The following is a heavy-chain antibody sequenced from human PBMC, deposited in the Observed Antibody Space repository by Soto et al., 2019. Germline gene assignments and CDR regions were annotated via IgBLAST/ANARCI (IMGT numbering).Heavy chain of an antibody. CDR3: ARGGDWQFDY. Sequence: QVQLQESGPGLVKRSGTLSLTCAVSGDSISSDKWWSWVRQPPGKGLEWIGEIHHSGRTNYNPSLKSRVTILVEKSKNQVSLELSSMTAADTAVYYCARGGDWQFDYWGQGTLVTVSS. J-gene: IGHJ4*02. CDR1: GDSISSDKW. D-gene: IGHD2-21*02. V-gene: IGHV4-4*02. CDR2: IHHSGRT.